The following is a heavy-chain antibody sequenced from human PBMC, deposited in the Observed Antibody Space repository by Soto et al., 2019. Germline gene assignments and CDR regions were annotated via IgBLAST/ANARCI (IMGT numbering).Heavy chain of an antibody. CDR3: ARGSPMVRNAFDI. CDR2: IIPIFGTA. Sequence: ASVKVSCKASGVTFSSYAISWVRQAPGQGLEWMGGIIPIFGTANYAQKFQGRVTITADESTSTAYMELSSLRSEDTAVYYCARGSPMVRNAFDIWGQGTMVTVSS. D-gene: IGHD5-18*01. J-gene: IGHJ3*02. CDR1: GVTFSSYA. V-gene: IGHV1-69*13.